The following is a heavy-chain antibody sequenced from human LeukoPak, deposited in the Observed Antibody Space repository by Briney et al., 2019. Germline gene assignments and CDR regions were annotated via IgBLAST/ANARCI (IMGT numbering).Heavy chain of an antibody. CDR1: GFTFSSYA. CDR3: AKDRPNYYGSNGHYYKLNGDC. Sequence: HTGGSLRLSCAASGFTFSSYAMSWVRQAPVKGREWVSSITSSGAARYYADSVKGRFTISRDNSDNTLYLQMNSLRAEDTAVYYCAKDRPNYYGSNGHYYKLNGDCWGQGTLVTVSS. J-gene: IGHJ4*02. CDR2: ITSSGAAR. D-gene: IGHD3-22*01. V-gene: IGHV3-23*01.